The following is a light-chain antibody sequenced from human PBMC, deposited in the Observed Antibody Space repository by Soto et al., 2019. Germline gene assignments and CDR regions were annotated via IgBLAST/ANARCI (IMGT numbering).Light chain of an antibody. CDR1: STDLGIYDY. CDR2: DVS. J-gene: IGLJ2*01. V-gene: IGLV2-11*01. CDR3: CSYAGSDTYVL. Sequence: QSVLTQPRSVSGSPGQSVTISCTGSSTDLGIYDYVSWYQHHPGTAPKLLIYDVSKRPSGVPDRFSGSKSGNTASLTISGLQAEDEAFYYCCSYAGSDTYVLFGGGTKLTVL.